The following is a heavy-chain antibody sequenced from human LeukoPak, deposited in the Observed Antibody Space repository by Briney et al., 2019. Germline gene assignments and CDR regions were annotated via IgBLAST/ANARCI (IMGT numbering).Heavy chain of an antibody. Sequence: SETLSLTCTVSGGSISSYYLSWIRQPPGKGLEWIGYIYYSGSTNYNPSLKSRVTISVDTSKNQFSLKLSYVTAADTAVYYCARGPYYAYGEYRGFDYWGQGTLVTVSS. CDR3: ARGPYYAYGEYRGFDY. CDR2: IYYSGST. J-gene: IGHJ4*02. D-gene: IGHD4-17*01. CDR1: GGSISSYY. V-gene: IGHV4-59*01.